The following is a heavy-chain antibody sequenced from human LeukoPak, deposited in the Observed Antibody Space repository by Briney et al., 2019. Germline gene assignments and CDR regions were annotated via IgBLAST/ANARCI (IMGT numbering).Heavy chain of an antibody. Sequence: ASVKVSCKASGYTFSIYGLNWVRQAPGQGLEWMGIINPSGGSTSYAQKFQGRVTMTRDTSTSTVYMELSSLRSEDTAVYYCARSGGKNYYYYMDVWGKGTTVTISS. V-gene: IGHV1-46*01. CDR3: ARSGGKNYYYYMDV. J-gene: IGHJ6*03. CDR2: INPSGGST. CDR1: GYTFSIYG. D-gene: IGHD3-16*01.